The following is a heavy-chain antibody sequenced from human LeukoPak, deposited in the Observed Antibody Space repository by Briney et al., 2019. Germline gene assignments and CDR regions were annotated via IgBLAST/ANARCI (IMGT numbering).Heavy chain of an antibody. J-gene: IGHJ6*02. CDR3: ARGKQLVRLPGYYYGMDV. V-gene: IGHV4-34*01. CDR1: GGSFSGSY. D-gene: IGHD6-13*01. Sequence: SETLSLTSAVYGGSFSGSYWSWIRQPPGKGLEWIGEINHSGSTNYNPSLKSRVTISVDTSKNQFSLKLSSVTAADTAVYYCARGKQLVRLPGYYYGMDVWGQGTTVTVSS. CDR2: INHSGST.